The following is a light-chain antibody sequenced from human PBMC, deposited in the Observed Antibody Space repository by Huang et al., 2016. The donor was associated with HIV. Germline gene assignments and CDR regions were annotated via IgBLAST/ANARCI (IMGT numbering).Light chain of an antibody. V-gene: IGKV4-1*01. J-gene: IGKJ4*01. CDR2: WAS. CDR3: QQYLSTPLT. Sequence: DIVMTQSPDSLAVSLGERATINCRSSQRLLYSSNNKNFLAWYQQTPGQPPKLLIYWASSRESGVPDRFSGSGSGTDFTLTITSLQAEDVAVYYCQQYLSTPLTFGGGTKVEIK. CDR1: QRLLYSSNNKNF.